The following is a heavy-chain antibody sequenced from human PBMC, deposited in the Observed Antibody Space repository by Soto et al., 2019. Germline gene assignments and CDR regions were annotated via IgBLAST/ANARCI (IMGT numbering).Heavy chain of an antibody. CDR2: ILSDGSNK. CDR1: GFTLSIHA. J-gene: IGHJ4*02. V-gene: IGHV3-30-3*01. CDR3: ARDDEGGSDCDLGY. D-gene: IGHD1-26*01. Sequence: GGSLRLSCAVSGFTLSIHAMHWVCQAPGKGLEWVALILSDGSNKYYADSVKGRFTTSRDNSKNTMYLQMNSLSVEDTAVYYCARDDEGGSDCDLGYWGQGALVTVSS.